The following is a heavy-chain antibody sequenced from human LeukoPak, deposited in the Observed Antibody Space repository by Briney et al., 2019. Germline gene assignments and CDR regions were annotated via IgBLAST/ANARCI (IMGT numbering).Heavy chain of an antibody. Sequence: GGSLRLSCAASGFTVSSNYMSWVRQAPGKGLEWVSVIYSGGSTYYADSVKGRFTISRDNAKNSLYLQMNSLRAEDTAVYYCARLKYGSPQHWGQGTLVTVSS. CDR2: IYSGGST. V-gene: IGHV3-53*01. CDR3: ARLKYGSPQH. J-gene: IGHJ1*01. D-gene: IGHD1-26*01. CDR1: GFTVSSNY.